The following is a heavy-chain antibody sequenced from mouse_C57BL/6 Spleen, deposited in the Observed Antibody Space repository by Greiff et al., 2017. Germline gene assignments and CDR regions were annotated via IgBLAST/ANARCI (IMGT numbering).Heavy chain of an antibody. V-gene: IGHV6-3*01. Sequence: DVKLMESGGGLVQPGGSMKLSCVASGFTFSNYWMNWVRQSPEKGLEWVAQIRLKSDNYATHYAESVKGRFTISRDDSKSSVYLQMNNLRAEDTGIYYCTDGYYAMDYWGQGTSVTVSS. J-gene: IGHJ4*01. CDR1: GFTFSNYW. CDR2: IRLKSDNYAT. CDR3: TDGYYAMDY.